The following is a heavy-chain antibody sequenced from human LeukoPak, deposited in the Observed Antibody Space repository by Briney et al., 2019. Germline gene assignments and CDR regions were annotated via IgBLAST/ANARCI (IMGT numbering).Heavy chain of an antibody. V-gene: IGHV3-23*01. CDR3: AKLETGIAAADFDY. J-gene: IGHJ4*02. D-gene: IGHD6-13*01. CDR1: GFTFSSYA. Sequence: GGSLRLSCAASGFTFSSYAMSWVRQAPGKGLEWVSAISGSGGSTYYADSVKGRFAISRDNSKNTLYLQINSLRAEDTAVYYCAKLETGIAAADFDYWGQGTLVTVSS. CDR2: ISGSGGST.